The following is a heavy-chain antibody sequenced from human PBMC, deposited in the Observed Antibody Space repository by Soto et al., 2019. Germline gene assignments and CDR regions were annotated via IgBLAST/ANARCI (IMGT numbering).Heavy chain of an antibody. V-gene: IGHV4-30-4*01. CDR1: GGSISSGDYY. CDR2: IYYSGST. J-gene: IGHJ6*02. Sequence: PSETLSLTCTVSGGSISSGDYYWSWIRQPPGKGLEWIGYIYYSGSTYYNPSLKSRVTISVDTSKNQFSLKLSSVTAADTAVYYCARAGKPPEYYGMDVWGQGTTVTVSS. CDR3: ARAGKPPEYYGMDV.